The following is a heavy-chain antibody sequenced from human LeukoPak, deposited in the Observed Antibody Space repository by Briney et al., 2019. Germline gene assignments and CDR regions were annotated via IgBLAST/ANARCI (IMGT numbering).Heavy chain of an antibody. J-gene: IGHJ4*02. CDR2: INPGGGST. CDR1: GYTLTRYY. CDR3: ARVPRSGWYYFDH. V-gene: IGHV1-46*01. D-gene: IGHD6-19*01. Sequence: ASVKVSCKASGYTLTRYYMHWVRQAPGQGLEWMGKINPGGGSTTYAQKFQGRVTMTRDTSTSTVYMELSSLRFEDTAVYYCARVPRSGWYYFDHWGQGTLVTVSS.